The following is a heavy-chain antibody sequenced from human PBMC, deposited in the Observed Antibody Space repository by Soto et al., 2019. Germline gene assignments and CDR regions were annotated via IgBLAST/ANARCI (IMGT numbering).Heavy chain of an antibody. Sequence: QVQLVQSGAEVKKPGASVKVSCKASGYTFTSYDINWVRQATGQGREWMGWMNPNSGNTGYAHKFQGRVTMTKNTSISKAYMELSSLRSEDTAVYYCAKGVGKNWNYPDYWGQGTLVTVSS. V-gene: IGHV1-8*01. CDR1: GYTFTSYD. J-gene: IGHJ4*02. CDR2: MNPNSGNT. D-gene: IGHD1-1*01. CDR3: AKGVGKNWNYPDY.